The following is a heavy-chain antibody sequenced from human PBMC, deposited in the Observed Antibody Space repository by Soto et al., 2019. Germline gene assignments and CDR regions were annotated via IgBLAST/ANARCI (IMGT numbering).Heavy chain of an antibody. V-gene: IGHV3-23*01. D-gene: IGHD1-26*01. CDR3: AKNQGVELVPLATVDWFDP. Sequence: SLRLSCAASGFIFENFGMSWVRQAPGKGLEWISSISGSGFKKYYADSVKGRFTISRDNSRSTVYLELNNLSAEDTAVYHCAKNQGVELVPLATVDWFDPWGQGSVVTVSS. CDR1: GFIFENFG. CDR2: ISGSGFKK. J-gene: IGHJ5*02.